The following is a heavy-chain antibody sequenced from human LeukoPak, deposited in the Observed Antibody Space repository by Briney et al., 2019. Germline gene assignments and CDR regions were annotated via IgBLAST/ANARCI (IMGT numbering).Heavy chain of an antibody. CDR2: ISSSGGTT. CDR3: AKSGPMVRGVQYYFDY. J-gene: IGHJ4*02. V-gene: IGHV3-23*01. Sequence: GGSLRLSCAASGFTFSSYAMIWVRQAPGKGLEWVSTISSSGGTTYYADSVKGRFTISRDNSKNTLYLQMNSLRAEDTAVYYCAKSGPMVRGVQYYFDYWGQGTLVTVSS. CDR1: GFTFSSYA. D-gene: IGHD3-10*01.